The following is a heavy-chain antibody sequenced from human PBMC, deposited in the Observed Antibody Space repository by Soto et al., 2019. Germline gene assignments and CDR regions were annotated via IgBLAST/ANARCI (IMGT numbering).Heavy chain of an antibody. D-gene: IGHD4-17*01. CDR3: PRERWDYGDPTSYFDL. CDR1: AFTLGDYG. V-gene: IGHV3-49*03. J-gene: IGHJ2*01. CDR2: IRSKAYGKTT. Sequence: PGGSLRLSCSTSAFTLGDYGMTWFRQAPGKGLEWVGLIRSKAYGKTTEYAASATDRFTISRDDSKRIAYMQMNSLKADDTAVYYCPRERWDYGDPTSYFDLWGRGTLVTVSS.